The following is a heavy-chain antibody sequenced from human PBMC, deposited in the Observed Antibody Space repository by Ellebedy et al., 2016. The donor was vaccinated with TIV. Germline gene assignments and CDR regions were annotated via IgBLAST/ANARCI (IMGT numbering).Heavy chain of an antibody. CDR1: GASLTADY. V-gene: IGHV4-34*01. D-gene: IGHD2-15*01. J-gene: IGHJ6*03. Sequence: SETLSLTCGVFGASLTADYWSWIRQSPTQGLEWIGEIASSGFTYYNPSLVLRVPILMDTPKNQFSLKLSSVTAADTAVYYCASWGRRYCSGGTCYLSRYMDVWGKGTTVTVSS. CDR2: IASSGFT. CDR3: ASWGRRYCSGGTCYLSRYMDV.